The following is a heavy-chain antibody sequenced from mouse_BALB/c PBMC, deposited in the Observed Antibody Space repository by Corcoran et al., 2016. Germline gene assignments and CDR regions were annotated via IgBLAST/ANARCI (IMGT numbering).Heavy chain of an antibody. J-gene: IGHJ3*01. D-gene: IGHD1-1*01. CDR2: SDPENGNT. Sequence: EVQLQQSGAELVRPGALVKLSCKASGFNIKDFYMPWVKQRPEQGLEWIGWSDPENGNTIYDPKFQGKASITADTSSNTAYLQLSSLTSEDTAVYYCHITTVVEAYWGQGTLVTVSA. CDR1: GFNIKDFY. V-gene: IGHV14-1*02. CDR3: HITTVVEAY.